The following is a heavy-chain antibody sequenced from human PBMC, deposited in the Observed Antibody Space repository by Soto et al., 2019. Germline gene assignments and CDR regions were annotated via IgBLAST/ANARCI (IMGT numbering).Heavy chain of an antibody. CDR1: GGTFSSYA. V-gene: IGHV1-69*01. Sequence: QVQLVQSGAEVKKPGSSVKVSCKASGGTFSSYAISWVRQAPGQGLEWMGGIIPIIGTANYAQKFQGRVTITADEATSTADMELRSVRSEDTAVYYCARDLQSGRWYYYYGMDVWGQGTTVTVSS. CDR2: IIPIIGTA. D-gene: IGHD3-10*01. J-gene: IGHJ6*02. CDR3: ARDLQSGRWYYYYGMDV.